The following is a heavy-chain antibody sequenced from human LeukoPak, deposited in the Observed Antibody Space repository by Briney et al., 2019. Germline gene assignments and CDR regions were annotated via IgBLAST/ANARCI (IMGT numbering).Heavy chain of an antibody. Sequence: PGGSLRLPCAASGFTLDDYAMYWVRQAPGEGVEGVLGISWNSGSIGSADSVKGRFTISRGNAKNSLDLQMNGLRAEDTALYYCAKLAGPLYGNYHQFDYWGQGTLVTVSS. J-gene: IGHJ4*02. V-gene: IGHV3-9*01. CDR1: GFTLDDYA. CDR2: ISWNSGSI. D-gene: IGHD4-11*01. CDR3: AKLAGPLYGNYHQFDY.